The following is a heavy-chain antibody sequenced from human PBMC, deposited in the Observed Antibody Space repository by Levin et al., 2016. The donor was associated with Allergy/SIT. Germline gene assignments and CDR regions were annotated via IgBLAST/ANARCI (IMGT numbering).Heavy chain of an antibody. Sequence: SETLSLTCTVSGGSISSGSYYWSWIRQPAGKGLEWIGRIHTTGSTYYNPSLKSRVTISVDTSKNQFSLKLSSVTAADTAVYYCARQGGYCSSTSCYIKFDPWGQGTLVTVSS. CDR1: GGSISSGSYY. CDR3: ARQGGYCSSTSCYIKFDP. D-gene: IGHD2-2*02. CDR2: IHTTGST. V-gene: IGHV4-61*02. J-gene: IGHJ5*02.